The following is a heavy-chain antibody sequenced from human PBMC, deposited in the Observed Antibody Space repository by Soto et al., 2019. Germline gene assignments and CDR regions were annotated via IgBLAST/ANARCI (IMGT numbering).Heavy chain of an antibody. D-gene: IGHD3-22*01. CDR1: GGSISSYY. CDR3: ARDSYYYDSSGYYYSDGMDV. J-gene: IGHJ6*02. Sequence: SETLSLTCTVSGGSISSYYWSWIRQPPGKGLKWIGYIYYSGSTNYNPSLKSRVTISVDTSKNQLSLKLSSVTAADTAVYYCARDSYYYDSSGYYYSDGMDVWGQGTTVTVSS. V-gene: IGHV4-59*01. CDR2: IYYSGST.